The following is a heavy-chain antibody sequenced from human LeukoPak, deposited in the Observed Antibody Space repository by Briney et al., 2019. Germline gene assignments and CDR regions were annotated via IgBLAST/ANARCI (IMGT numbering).Heavy chain of an antibody. J-gene: IGHJ3*02. CDR3: AKHYYGSGSYYDAFDI. Sequence: PGGSLRLSCAASGFTFSSYAMSWVRQAPGKGLEWVSAISGSGGSTYSADSVKGRFTISRDNSKNTLYLQMNSLRAEDTAVYYCAKHYYGSGSYYDAFDIWGQGTMVTVSS. D-gene: IGHD3-10*01. CDR1: GFTFSSYA. V-gene: IGHV3-23*01. CDR2: ISGSGGST.